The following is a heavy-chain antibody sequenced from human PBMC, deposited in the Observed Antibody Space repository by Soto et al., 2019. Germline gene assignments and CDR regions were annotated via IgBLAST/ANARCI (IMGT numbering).Heavy chain of an antibody. D-gene: IGHD3-3*01. CDR2: IYYSGST. J-gene: IGHJ5*02. CDR3: ARERLRNDFWSGYYMGSNWFDP. Sequence: SETLSLTCTVSGGSISSGGYYWSWIRQHPGKGLEWIGYIYYSGSTYYNPSLKSRVTISVDTSKNQFSLKLSSVTAADTAVYYCARERLRNDFWSGYYMGSNWFDPWGQGTLVTV. V-gene: IGHV4-31*03. CDR1: GGSISSGGYY.